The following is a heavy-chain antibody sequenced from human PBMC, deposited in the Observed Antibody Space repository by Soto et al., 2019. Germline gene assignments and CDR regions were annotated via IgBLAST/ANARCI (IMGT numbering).Heavy chain of an antibody. CDR3: VKGGSSSSSLSWFDP. CDR1: GFTFSSYA. D-gene: IGHD6-6*01. V-gene: IGHV3-23*01. Sequence: SGGSLRLSCAASGFTFSSYAMSWVRQAPGKGLDWVSAISGSGGSTYYADSVKGRFTTSRDNSKNTLYLQMNSLRAGDTAVYYCVKGGSSSSSLSWFDPWGQGTLVTVSS. J-gene: IGHJ5*02. CDR2: ISGSGGST.